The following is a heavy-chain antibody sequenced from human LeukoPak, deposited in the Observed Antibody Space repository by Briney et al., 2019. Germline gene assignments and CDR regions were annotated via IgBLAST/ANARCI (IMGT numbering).Heavy chain of an antibody. J-gene: IGHJ4*02. D-gene: IGHD6-13*01. CDR2: IYYSGST. CDR1: GGSISSYY. CDR3: AREKTGRIGAAGRNDFDY. Sequence: SETLSLTCTVSGGSISSYYWSWIRQPPGKGLEWIGYIYYSGSTYYNPSLKSRVTISVDTSKNQFSLKLSSVTAADTAVYYCAREKTGRIGAAGRNDFDYWGQGTLVTVSS. V-gene: IGHV4-59*12.